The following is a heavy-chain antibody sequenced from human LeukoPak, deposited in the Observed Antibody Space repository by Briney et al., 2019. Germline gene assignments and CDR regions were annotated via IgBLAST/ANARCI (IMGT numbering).Heavy chain of an antibody. Sequence: GGSLRLSCAASGFTFSSADMNWVRQAPGKGLEWVSYISSGSRTIYYADSVKGRFTISRDNARNPLYLQMNSLRAEDTAVYYCARRNVAMNHAFDVWGQGTMVTVSS. V-gene: IGHV3-48*01. CDR2: ISSGSRTI. CDR1: GFTFSSAD. CDR3: ARRNVAMNHAFDV. D-gene: IGHD5-18*01. J-gene: IGHJ3*01.